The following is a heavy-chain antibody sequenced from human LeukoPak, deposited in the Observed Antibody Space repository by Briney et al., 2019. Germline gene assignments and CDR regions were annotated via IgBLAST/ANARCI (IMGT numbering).Heavy chain of an antibody. J-gene: IGHJ4*02. D-gene: IGHD2-21*01. CDR2: VSGNGGNT. CDR1: GFTFSSYA. Sequence: GGSLRLSCAASGFTFSSYAMSWVRQAPGRGLEWISTVSGNGGNTYYADSVKGRFTISRDNAKNSLYLQMNSLRDEDTAVYYCARVAYCGGDCSDYWGQGTLVTVSS. CDR3: ARVAYCGGDCSDY. V-gene: IGHV3-23*01.